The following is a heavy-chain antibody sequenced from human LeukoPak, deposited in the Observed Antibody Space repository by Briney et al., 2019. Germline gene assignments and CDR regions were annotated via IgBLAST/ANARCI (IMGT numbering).Heavy chain of an antibody. J-gene: IGHJ5*02. CDR2: ISAYNGNT. CDR1: GYTFTSYG. CDR3: ARGAPLLLWFGGLYHHFNWFGP. V-gene: IGHV1-18*01. D-gene: IGHD3-10*01. Sequence: RASVKVSCKASGYTFTSYGISWVRQAPGQGLEWMGWISAYNGNTNYAQKLQGRVTMTSDTSTSTAYMELRSLRSDDTAVYYCARGAPLLLWFGGLYHHFNWFGPWGQGTLVTVSS.